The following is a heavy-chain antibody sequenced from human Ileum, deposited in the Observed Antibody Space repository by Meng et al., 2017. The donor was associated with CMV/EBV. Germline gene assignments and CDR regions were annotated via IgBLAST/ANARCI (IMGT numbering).Heavy chain of an antibody. CDR1: GFTFSSYA. V-gene: IGHV3-49*04. Sequence: GGSLRLSCAASGFTFSSYAMHWVRQAPGKGLEWLSSIRSKAHGGATEYATSVEGRITISRDDFKSIAYLEINSLQAEDTAMYYCSFWRFYQYLENWGQGSLVTVSS. J-gene: IGHJ4*02. CDR2: IRSKAHGGAT. CDR3: SFWRFYQYLEN. D-gene: IGHD3-3*01.